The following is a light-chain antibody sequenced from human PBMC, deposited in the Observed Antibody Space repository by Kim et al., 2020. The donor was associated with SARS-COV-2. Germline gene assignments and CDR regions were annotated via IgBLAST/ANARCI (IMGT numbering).Light chain of an antibody. CDR2: GTS. CDR1: QSVSSN. J-gene: IGKJ2*01. CDR3: HQYNNWPPGT. V-gene: IGKV3-15*01. Sequence: EIVMTQSPATLSVSPGERATLSCRASQSVSSNFAWYQHKPGQAPRLLIYGTSTRATGVPARFSGSGSGTEFTLTISSLQSEDFAVYYCHQYNNWPPGTFGQGTKLEI.